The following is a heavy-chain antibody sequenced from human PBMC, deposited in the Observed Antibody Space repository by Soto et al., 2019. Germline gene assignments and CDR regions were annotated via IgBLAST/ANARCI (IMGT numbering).Heavy chain of an antibody. CDR3: ARDPSGWTDY. Sequence: SGYTFTSYGISWVRQAPGQGLEWIGWISAYNGNTNYAQKLQGRVTMTTDTSTSTAYMELRSLRSDDTAVYYCARDPSGWTDYWGQGTLVTVSS. CDR2: ISAYNGNT. J-gene: IGHJ4*02. CDR1: GYTFTSYG. D-gene: IGHD6-19*01. V-gene: IGHV1-18*04.